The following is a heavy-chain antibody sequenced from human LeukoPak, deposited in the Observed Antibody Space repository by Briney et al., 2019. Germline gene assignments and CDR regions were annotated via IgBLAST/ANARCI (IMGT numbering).Heavy chain of an antibody. J-gene: IGHJ4*02. CDR1: GASISSYY. Sequence: SETLSLTCTVSGASISSYYWSWIRQPLGKGLEWIGDIYYSGSIKYSPSLKSRVTMSVDTSKNQSSLKLSSVTAADTAIYYCARENPSGYYNRPIDYWGQGTLVTVSS. D-gene: IGHD3-22*01. CDR2: IYYSGSI. V-gene: IGHV4-59*01. CDR3: ARENPSGYYNRPIDY.